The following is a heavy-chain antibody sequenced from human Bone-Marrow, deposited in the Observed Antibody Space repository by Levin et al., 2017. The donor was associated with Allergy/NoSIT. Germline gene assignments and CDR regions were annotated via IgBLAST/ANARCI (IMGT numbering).Heavy chain of an antibody. CDR3: VRDQGYCSSISCYIPNY. CDR1: GFTFSTYW. Sequence: GESLKISCAASGFTFSTYWMSWVRQAPGKGLEWVANMNQDGSDIYYVDSVKGRFTISRDNAKNSLYLQMNSLRAEDTAVYYCVRDQGYCSSISCYIPNYWGQGTLLTVSS. V-gene: IGHV3-7*01. CDR2: MNQDGSDI. J-gene: IGHJ4*02. D-gene: IGHD2-2*02.